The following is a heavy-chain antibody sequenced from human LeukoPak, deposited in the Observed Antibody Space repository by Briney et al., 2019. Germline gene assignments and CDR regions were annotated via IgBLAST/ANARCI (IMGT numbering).Heavy chain of an antibody. D-gene: IGHD1-26*01. V-gene: IGHV3-23*01. Sequence: GGSLRLSCAASGFTFSSSAMSWVRQAPGKGLAWVSVVSGSSGTKYYADSVKGRFTISRDNSKNTLYLQMSSLRAEDTAVYYCAKDPYSGSFEYFQHWGQGTLVTVSS. CDR2: VSGSSGTK. CDR3: AKDPYSGSFEYFQH. CDR1: GFTFSSSA. J-gene: IGHJ1*01.